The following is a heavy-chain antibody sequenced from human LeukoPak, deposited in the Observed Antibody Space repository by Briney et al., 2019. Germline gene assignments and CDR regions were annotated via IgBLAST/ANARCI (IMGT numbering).Heavy chain of an antibody. D-gene: IGHD3-3*01. CDR3: AKHLRRRFFSRTLGFDP. V-gene: IGHV4-34*01. CDR2: INHSGST. J-gene: IGHJ5*02. Sequence: SGTLSLTCAVYGGSFSGYYWSWIRQPPGKGLEWIGEINHSGSTNYNPSLKSRVTISVDTSKNQFSLKLSSVTAADTAVYYCAKHLRRRFFSRTLGFDPWGQGALVTVSS. CDR1: GGSFSGYY.